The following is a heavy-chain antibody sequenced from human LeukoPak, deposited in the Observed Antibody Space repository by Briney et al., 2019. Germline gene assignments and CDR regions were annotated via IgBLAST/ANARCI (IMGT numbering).Heavy chain of an antibody. J-gene: IGHJ4*01. CDR1: GGSMRSSGYY. V-gene: IGHV4-61*08. D-gene: IGHD5-12*01. CDR2: IYYSGSA. Sequence: PSETLSLTCTVSGGSMRSSGYYWSWIRQPPGKGLEWIGFIYYSGSANYNPSLRSRVTISVDTSKNQFSLKLTSVTAADTAVYYCARTGVVATSYFFDYWGHGTLVTVSS. CDR3: ARTGVVATSYFFDY.